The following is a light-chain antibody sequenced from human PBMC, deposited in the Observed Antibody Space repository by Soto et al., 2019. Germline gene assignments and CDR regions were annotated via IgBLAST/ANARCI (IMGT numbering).Light chain of an antibody. V-gene: IGKV3-11*01. CDR2: DAS. Sequence: EILLTQSPATLSLSPGDRATLSCRASESLSTYLGWYQQRPGQAPRLLIYDASNRATGIPARFSGSGSGTDFTLTISSLEPEDFAVYYCQQRSNWLTFGQGTRLEIK. J-gene: IGKJ5*01. CDR1: ESLSTY. CDR3: QQRSNWLT.